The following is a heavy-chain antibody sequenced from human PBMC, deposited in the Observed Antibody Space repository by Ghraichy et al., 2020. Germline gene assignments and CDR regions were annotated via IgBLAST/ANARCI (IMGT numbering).Heavy chain of an antibody. CDR2: INPKSGGT. Sequence: ASVKVSCKASGYTFTDFYMHWVRQAPGQGLECMGWINPKSGGTIYAQRFQGRVTMTRDTSINTVYMELSGLTSDDTAVYYCATGGSNHFDYWGQGTLVTVSS. J-gene: IGHJ4*02. V-gene: IGHV1-2*02. CDR3: ATGGSNHFDY. D-gene: IGHD1-26*01. CDR1: GYTFTDFY.